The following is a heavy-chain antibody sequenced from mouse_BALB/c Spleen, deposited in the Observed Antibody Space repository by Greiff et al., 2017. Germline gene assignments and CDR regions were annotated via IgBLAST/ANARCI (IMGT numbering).Heavy chain of an antibody. CDR1: GYTFTDYN. J-gene: IGHJ2*01. D-gene: IGHD4-1*01. Sequence: EVQLQQSGPELVKPGASVKIPCKASGYTFTDYNMDWVKQSHGKSLEWIGDINPNNGGTIYNQKFKGKATLTVDKSSSTAYMELRSLTSEDTAVYYCARTGLLTGSLGFDYWGQGTTLTVSS. CDR3: ARTGLLTGSLGFDY. V-gene: IGHV1-18*01. CDR2: INPNNGGT.